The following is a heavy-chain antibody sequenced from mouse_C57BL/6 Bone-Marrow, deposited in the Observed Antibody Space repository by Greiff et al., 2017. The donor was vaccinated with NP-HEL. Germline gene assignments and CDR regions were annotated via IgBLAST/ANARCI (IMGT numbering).Heavy chain of an antibody. D-gene: IGHD1-1*01. V-gene: IGHV5-4*01. CDR3: AREIPHYYGSSYPFDY. CDR2: ISDGGSYT. J-gene: IGHJ2*01. Sequence: EVMLVESGGGLVKPGGSLKLSCAASGFTFSSYAMSWVRQTPEKRLEWVATISDGGSYTYYPDNVKGRFTISRDNAKNNLYLQMSHLKSEDTAMYYCAREIPHYYGSSYPFDYWGQGTTLTVSS. CDR1: GFTFSSYA.